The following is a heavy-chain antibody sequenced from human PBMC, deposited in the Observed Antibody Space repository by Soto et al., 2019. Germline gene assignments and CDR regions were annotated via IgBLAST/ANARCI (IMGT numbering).Heavy chain of an antibody. Sequence: XGSLRLSCSASGFTFSSYAMSWVRQAPGKGLEWVSAISGSGGATYYADSVKGRFTISRDNSKNTLSLQMNSLRAEDTAVYYCAKDNYDILTGYQYYFDYWGQGTLVTVSS. CDR3: AKDNYDILTGYQYYFDY. V-gene: IGHV3-23*01. J-gene: IGHJ4*02. CDR1: GFTFSSYA. CDR2: ISGSGGAT. D-gene: IGHD3-9*01.